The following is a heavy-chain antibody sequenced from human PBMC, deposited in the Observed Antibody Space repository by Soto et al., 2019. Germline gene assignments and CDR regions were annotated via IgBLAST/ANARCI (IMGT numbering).Heavy chain of an antibody. CDR3: ARLAPPHIVGVGHTPFDP. D-gene: IGHD2-21*01. V-gene: IGHV5-10-1*01. CDR2: IAPSDSYT. CDR1: GYSFTSYW. Sequence: GESLKISCKGSGYSFTSYWISWVRQMPGKGLEWMGRIAPSDSYTTYSPSFQSHVTISADKSISTAYLQWSSRKASDTAMYYCARLAPPHIVGVGHTPFDPWGQGTLVTVSS. J-gene: IGHJ5*02.